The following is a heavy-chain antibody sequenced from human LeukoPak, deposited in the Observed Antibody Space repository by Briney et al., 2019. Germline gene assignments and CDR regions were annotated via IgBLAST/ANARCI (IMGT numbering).Heavy chain of an antibody. J-gene: IGHJ6*03. V-gene: IGHV4-39*01. CDR2: IYYSGST. D-gene: IGHD3-10*01. CDR1: GGSISSSSYY. CDR3: ARVRGARLAYYYYMDV. Sequence: PSETLSLTCTVSGGSISSSSYYWGWIRQPPGKGLEWIGSIYYSGSTYYNPSLKSRVTISVDTSKNQFSLKLSSVTAADTAVYYCARVRGARLAYYYYMDVWGKGTTVTVSS.